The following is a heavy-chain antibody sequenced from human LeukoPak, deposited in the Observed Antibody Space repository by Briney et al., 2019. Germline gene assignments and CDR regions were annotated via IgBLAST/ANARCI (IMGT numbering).Heavy chain of an antibody. D-gene: IGHD5-12*01. Sequence: GGSLRLSCAASGFTFSSYSMNWVRQAPGKGVEWVSSISIISSYIYYADSVKGRFTISRDNAKNSLYLQMNSLRVEDTAVYYCARDLRGYSGYDYPGYYFDYWGQGALVTVSS. CDR1: GFTFSSYS. CDR3: ARDLRGYSGYDYPGYYFDY. V-gene: IGHV3-21*01. CDR2: ISIISSYI. J-gene: IGHJ4*02.